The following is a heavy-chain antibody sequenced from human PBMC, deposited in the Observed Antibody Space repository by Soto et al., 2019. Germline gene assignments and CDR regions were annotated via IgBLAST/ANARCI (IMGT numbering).Heavy chain of an antibody. V-gene: IGHV4-59*01. CDR3: ARVRRSSGRMDAADI. CDR1: GGSIGTYY. CDR2: IDYSGST. D-gene: IGHD1-26*01. Sequence: PSETLSLTCTVPGGSIGTYYWTWVRQPPGKRLEWIGCIDYSGSTSYNPSLKSRLTISIDTSKNQFSLNVNSVAAADTAVYYCARVRRSSGRMDAADIWGQGTMVTVSS. J-gene: IGHJ3*02.